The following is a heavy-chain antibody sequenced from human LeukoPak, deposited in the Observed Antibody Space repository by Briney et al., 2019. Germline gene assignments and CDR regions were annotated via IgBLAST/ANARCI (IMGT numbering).Heavy chain of an antibody. D-gene: IGHD3-9*01. CDR2: INTNTGNP. CDR3: ARDFPPAVLRYFDWFSAHDAFDI. Sequence: ASVKVSCKASGGTFSSYAISWVRQAPGQGLEWMGWINTNTGNPTYAQGFTGRFVFSLDTSVSTAYLQISSLKAEDTAVYYCARDFPPAVLRYFDWFSAHDAFDIWGQGTMVTVSS. V-gene: IGHV7-4-1*02. J-gene: IGHJ3*02. CDR1: GGTFSSYA.